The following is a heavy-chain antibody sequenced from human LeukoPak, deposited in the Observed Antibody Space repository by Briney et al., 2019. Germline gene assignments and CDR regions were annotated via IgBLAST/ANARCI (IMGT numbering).Heavy chain of an antibody. V-gene: IGHV4-59*01. CDR3: ARGLYYYYGSGSPV. D-gene: IGHD3-10*01. CDR2: IYSSGST. CDR1: GGSIINYF. Sequence: PSETLSLTCTVSGGSIINYFWSWIRQPPGKGLEWIGYIYSSGSTNYNPSLKSRVTISIDTSQNQFSLKLNSVTAADTAVYFCARGLYYYYGSGSPVWGKGTTVTVSS. J-gene: IGHJ6*04.